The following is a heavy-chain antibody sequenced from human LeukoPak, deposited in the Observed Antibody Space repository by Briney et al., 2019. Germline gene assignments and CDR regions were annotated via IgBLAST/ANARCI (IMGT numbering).Heavy chain of an antibody. J-gene: IGHJ4*02. D-gene: IGHD3-10*01. V-gene: IGHV4-34*01. Sequence: SETLSLTCAVYGGSFSGYYWSWIRLPPGKGLEWIGEINHSGSTNYNPSLKSRVTISVDTSKNQFSLKLSSVTAADTAVYYCARGLGIYYGSGSYNYWGQGTLVTVSS. CDR3: ARGLGIYYGSGSYNY. CDR1: GGSFSGYY. CDR2: INHSGST.